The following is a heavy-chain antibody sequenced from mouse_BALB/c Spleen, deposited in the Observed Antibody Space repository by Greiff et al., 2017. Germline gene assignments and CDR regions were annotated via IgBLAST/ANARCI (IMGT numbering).Heavy chain of an antibody. CDR2: ISSGSSTI. CDR3: ARGYDYDGIGY. CDR1: GFTFSSFG. D-gene: IGHD2-4*01. V-gene: IGHV5-17*02. Sequence: DVKLVESGGGLVQPGGSRKLSCAASGFTFSSFGMHWVRQAPEKGLEWVAYISSGSSTIYYADTVKGRFTISRDNPKNTLFLQMTSLRSEDTAMYYCARGYDYDGIGYWGQGTTLTVSS. J-gene: IGHJ2*01.